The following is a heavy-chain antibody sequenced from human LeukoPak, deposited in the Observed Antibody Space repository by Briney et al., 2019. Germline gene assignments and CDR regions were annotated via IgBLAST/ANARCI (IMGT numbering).Heavy chain of an antibody. CDR1: GGVFYNYA. D-gene: IGHD3-16*01. V-gene: IGHV1-69*04. J-gene: IGHJ4*02. CDR3: ARGLRGSSPGYFEY. Sequence: SVTVSCTFFGGVFYNYAVGWVRQAPGQGLEWVGRIIPILNMTNYAQTLLGRLSLTADTSTNTAYMELSDLTSDDTATYYCARGLRGSSPGYFEYWGQGTVVAVSS. CDR2: IIPILNMT.